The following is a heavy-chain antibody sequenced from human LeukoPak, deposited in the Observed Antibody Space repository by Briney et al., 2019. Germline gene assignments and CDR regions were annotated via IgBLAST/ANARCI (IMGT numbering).Heavy chain of an antibody. CDR1: GFTFSSYG. CDR3: GKYTSGSGATLGDFVA. CDR2: IWYDGSNK. V-gene: IGHV3-33*06. J-gene: IGHJ5*02. Sequence: GGSLGLSCAASGFTFSSYGMHWVRQAPGKGLDLVAVIWYDGSNKYYADSVKGRFTISRNNSKNTLYLLMNSLGADDTAVYYFGKYTSGSGATLGDFVAWGEGTLVTVSS. D-gene: IGHD1-26*01.